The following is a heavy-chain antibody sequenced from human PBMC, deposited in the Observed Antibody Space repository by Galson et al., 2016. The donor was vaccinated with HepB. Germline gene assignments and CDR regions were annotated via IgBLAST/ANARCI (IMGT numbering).Heavy chain of an antibody. CDR3: AKLGNHYPSGTYSRTHYFTH. V-gene: IGHV3-23*01. J-gene: IGHJ4*02. Sequence: SLRLSCAASGFTFSSYAMSWVRQAPGKGPEWVSTIREGPGHTYNADSVKGRFTISRDNSKNTLYLQMNSLRAEDTAVYYFAKLGNHYPSGTYSRTHYFTHWGQGTLVTVSS. D-gene: IGHD3-10*01. CDR2: IREGPGHT. CDR1: GFTFSSYA.